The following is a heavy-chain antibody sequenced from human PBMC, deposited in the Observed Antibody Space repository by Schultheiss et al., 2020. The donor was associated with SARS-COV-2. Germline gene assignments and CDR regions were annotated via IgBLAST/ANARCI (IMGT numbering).Heavy chain of an antibody. CDR3: ATDRPVYDSSGCMDV. V-gene: IGHV1-69*01. CDR2: IIPIFGTA. CDR1: GGTFSSYA. D-gene: IGHD3-22*01. J-gene: IGHJ6*02. Sequence: KISCKASGGTFSSYAISWVRQAPGQGLEWMGGIIPIFGTANYAQKFQGRVTITADESTSTAYMELSSLRSEDTAVYYCATDRPVYDSSGCMDVWGQGTTVTVSS.